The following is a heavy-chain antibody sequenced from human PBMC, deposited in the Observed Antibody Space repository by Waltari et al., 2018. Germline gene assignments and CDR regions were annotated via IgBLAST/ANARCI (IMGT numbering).Heavy chain of an antibody. Sequence: EVQLVESGGGLVQPGGSLRLSCAASGFTFNIYDMNWVRQATGKGLEWVSAVTGSGATTHYADSVKGRFTISRHNFENTIFLQMDSLRVEDTAIYYCARDRCLLWCGLLDVWGQGTTVTVSS. J-gene: IGHJ6*02. CDR1: GFTFNIYD. D-gene: IGHD3-10*01. V-gene: IGHV3-23*04. CDR3: ARDRCLLWCGLLDV. CDR2: VTGSGATT.